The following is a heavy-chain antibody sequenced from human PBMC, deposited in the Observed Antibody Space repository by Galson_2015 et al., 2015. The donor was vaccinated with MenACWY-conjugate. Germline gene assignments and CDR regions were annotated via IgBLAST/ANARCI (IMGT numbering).Heavy chain of an antibody. V-gene: IGHV5-51*01. Sequence: QSGAEVKKPGESLKISCKASGCNFITYWIGWVRQVPGKGLEWVSLISPIDSKTRYSPAFEGRVTISADNSITTAYLQWNSLQASDTAMYYCARHPPGGRGMDVWGQGTTVTVSS. D-gene: IGHD1-26*01. CDR3: ARHPPGGRGMDV. J-gene: IGHJ6*02. CDR1: GCNFITYW. CDR2: ISPIDSKT.